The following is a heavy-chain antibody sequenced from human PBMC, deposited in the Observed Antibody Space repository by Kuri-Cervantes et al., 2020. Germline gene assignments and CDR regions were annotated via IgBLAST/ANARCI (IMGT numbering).Heavy chain of an antibody. D-gene: IGHD4-17*01. CDR1: GFTFSSYA. J-gene: IGHJ4*02. CDR2: ISYDGSNK. CDR3: ASTGGDYGGYYFDY. V-gene: IGHV3-30*07. Sequence: GGSLRLSCAASGFTFSSYAMHWVRQAPGKGLEWVAVISYDGSNKYYADSVKGRFTISRDNAKNSLYLQMNSLRAEDTAVYYCASTGGDYGGYYFDYWGQGTLVTVSS.